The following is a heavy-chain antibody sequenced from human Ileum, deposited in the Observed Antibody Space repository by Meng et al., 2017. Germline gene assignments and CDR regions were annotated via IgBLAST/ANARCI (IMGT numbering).Heavy chain of an antibody. CDR1: GASVTTSHYQ. D-gene: IGHD7-27*01. V-gene: IGHV4-61*01. CDR3: ARDHWGSLDY. CDR2: AST. J-gene: IGHJ4*02. Sequence: QVQLQGSGPGLVRPSATLSLICTVSGASVTTSHYQWGWIRQPPGKGLEWIGYASTNYNPSLKSRLTISLDTSKNQVSLKLTSVTAADTAVYYCARDHWGSLDYWGQGILVTVSS.